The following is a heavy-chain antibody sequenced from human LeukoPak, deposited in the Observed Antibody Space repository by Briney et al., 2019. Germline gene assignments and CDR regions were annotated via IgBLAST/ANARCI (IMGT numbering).Heavy chain of an antibody. CDR2: ISSSSDTI. CDR1: GFPFEKYN. Sequence: GGSLRLSCAAAGFPFEKYNMNWVRQAPGKGLDWVSYISSSSDTIYYADSVKGRFTISRDNAKNSLYLQMNSLRAEDTAVYYCANSRDFDYWGQGTLVTVSS. CDR3: ANSRDFDY. J-gene: IGHJ4*02. V-gene: IGHV3-48*04.